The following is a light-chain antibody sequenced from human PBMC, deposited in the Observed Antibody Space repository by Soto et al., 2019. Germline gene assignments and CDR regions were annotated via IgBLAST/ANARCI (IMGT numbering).Light chain of an antibody. CDR1: SSDIGSYNL. CDR2: EVS. J-gene: IGLJ2*01. CDR3: CSHAGSSTHVV. Sequence: QSVLTQPASVSGSPGQSITISCTGTSSDIGSYNLVSWYQQHPGKAPKLMIYEVSKRPSGVSNRFSGSKSGNTASLTISGLQAEDEADYYCCSHAGSSTHVVFGGRTKVTVL. V-gene: IGLV2-23*02.